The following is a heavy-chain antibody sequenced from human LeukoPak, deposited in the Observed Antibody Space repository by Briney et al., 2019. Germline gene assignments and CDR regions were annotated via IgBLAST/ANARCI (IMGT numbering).Heavy chain of an antibody. D-gene: IGHD3-16*02. V-gene: IGHV4-39*01. J-gene: IGHJ4*02. CDR2: IYYSGST. CDR3: ARQTVLQLRGIYRYTGDTLDY. CDR1: GGSISSSSYY. Sequence: SETLSLTCTVSGGSISSSSYYWGWIRQPPGKGLEWIGSIYYSGSTYYNPSLKSRVTISVDTSKNQLSLKLSSVTAADTAVYYCARQTVLQLRGIYRYTGDTLDYWGQGTLVTVSS.